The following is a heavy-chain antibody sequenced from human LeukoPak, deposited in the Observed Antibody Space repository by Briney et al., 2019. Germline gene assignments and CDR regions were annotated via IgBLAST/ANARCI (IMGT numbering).Heavy chain of an antibody. D-gene: IGHD6-25*01. CDR3: ASALDLGGYYFDY. V-gene: IGHV4-59*12. CDR1: GGSISSYY. J-gene: IGHJ4*02. Sequence: SETLSLTCTVSGGSISSYYWSWIRQPPGKGLEWIGYIYYSGYTNYNPSLKSRVTMSVDTSKNQFSLKLSSVTAADTAVYYCASALDLGGYYFDYWGQGTLVTVSS. CDR2: IYYSGYT.